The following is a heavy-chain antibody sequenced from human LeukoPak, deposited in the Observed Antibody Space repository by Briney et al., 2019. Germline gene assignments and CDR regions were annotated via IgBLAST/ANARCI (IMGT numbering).Heavy chain of an antibody. CDR3: ARDVTFLYYYGMDV. CDR1: GFTFSSYA. J-gene: IGHJ6*02. Sequence: GGSLRLSCAASGFTFSSYAMHWVRQAPGKGLEWVAVISYDGSNKYYADSVKGRFTISRDNSKNTLYLQMNSLRAEDTAVYYCARDVTFLYYYGMDVWGQGTTVTVSS. CDR2: ISYDGSNK. V-gene: IGHV3-30-3*01. D-gene: IGHD2-21*02.